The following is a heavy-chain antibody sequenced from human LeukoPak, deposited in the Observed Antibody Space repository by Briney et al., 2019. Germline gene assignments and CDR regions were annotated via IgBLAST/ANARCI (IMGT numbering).Heavy chain of an antibody. CDR1: GFAFSSYA. D-gene: IGHD2-21*02. CDR3: AKAQKVQHIVVVTAPIDY. J-gene: IGHJ4*02. Sequence: GGSLRLSCAASGFAFSSYAMSWVRQAPGKGLEWVSAISGSGGSTYYADSVKGRFTISRDNSKNTLYLQMNSLRAEDTAVYYCAKAQKVQHIVVVTAPIDYWGQGTLVTVSS. V-gene: IGHV3-23*01. CDR2: ISGSGGST.